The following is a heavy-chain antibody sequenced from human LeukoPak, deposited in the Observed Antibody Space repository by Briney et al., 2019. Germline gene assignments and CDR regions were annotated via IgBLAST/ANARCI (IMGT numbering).Heavy chain of an antibody. CDR2: IYYSGST. J-gene: IGHJ5*02. V-gene: IGHV4-39*07. CDR3: ARRPGISGEVNWFDP. CDR1: GGSISSSSYY. D-gene: IGHD3-3*02. Sequence: TPSETLSLTCTVSGGSISSSSYYWGWIRQPPGKGLEWIGSIYYSGSTYYNPSLKSRVTISVDTSKNQFSLKLSSVTAADTAVYYCARRPGISGEVNWFDPWGQGTLVTVSS.